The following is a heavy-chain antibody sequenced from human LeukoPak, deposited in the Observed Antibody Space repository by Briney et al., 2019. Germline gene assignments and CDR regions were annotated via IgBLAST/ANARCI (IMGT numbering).Heavy chain of an antibody. CDR3: ARHSRIAVAGTGEFDY. CDR2: IYCSGST. J-gene: IGHJ4*02. CDR1: VGSHSRSSYY. V-gene: IGHV4-39*01. D-gene: IGHD6-19*01. Sequence: SETLSLTCTLSVGSHSRSSYYWGSIRQPPGKGLEWHESIYCSGSTYYNPSLKSRVTISVDTSKNQFSLKLSSVTAAATAVYYCARHSRIAVAGTGEFDYWGQGTLVTVSS.